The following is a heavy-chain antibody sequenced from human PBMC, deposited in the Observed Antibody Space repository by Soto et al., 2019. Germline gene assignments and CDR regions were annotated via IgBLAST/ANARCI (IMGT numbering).Heavy chain of an antibody. J-gene: IGHJ4*02. CDR3: ARALYYYDNSGLAF. D-gene: IGHD3-22*01. CDR2: INIYGGGT. CDR1: GYTFTSYG. Sequence: QIHLEQSEPEVKKPGASVKVSCKASGYTFTSYGISWVRLAPGQCLEWMGWINIYGGGTNYAQKYQDRVTMTRDTSTNTVYLEMRSLTSDDTAIYYCARALYYYDNSGLAFWGQGTLVTVSS. V-gene: IGHV1-18*01.